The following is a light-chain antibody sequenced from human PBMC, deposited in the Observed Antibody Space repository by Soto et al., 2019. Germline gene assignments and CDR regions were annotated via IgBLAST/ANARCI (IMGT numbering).Light chain of an antibody. CDR3: QAWDSSTVYV. Sequence: SYELTQPPSVSVSPGQTASVTCSGDKLGDKYVSWYRQKPGQSPVFVIYQDNKRPSGIPERFSGSNSGNTATLTINGTQAMDEADYFCQAWDSSTVYVFGTGTKLTVL. J-gene: IGLJ1*01. CDR2: QDN. CDR1: KLGDKY. V-gene: IGLV3-1*01.